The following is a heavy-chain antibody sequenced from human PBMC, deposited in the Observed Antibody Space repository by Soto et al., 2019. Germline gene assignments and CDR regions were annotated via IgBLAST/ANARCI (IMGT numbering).Heavy chain of an antibody. CDR2: ISYDGSRT. D-gene: IGHD3-22*01. V-gene: IGHV3-30-3*01. Sequence: QVQVVESGGGVVQPGRSLRLSCAASGFTLSTYAMHWVRQAPGKGLEWLAVISYDGSRTHYAGSMEGRFTISRDTSKNTLYLQMTSLTPEDTAVYFCGREQNSGYYRTADYWGQGNLVSVSS. CDR1: GFTLSTYA. J-gene: IGHJ4*02. CDR3: GREQNSGYYRTADY.